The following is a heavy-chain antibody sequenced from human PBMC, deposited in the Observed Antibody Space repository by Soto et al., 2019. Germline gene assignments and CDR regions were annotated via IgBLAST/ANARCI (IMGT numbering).Heavy chain of an antibody. CDR2: ISYDANKK. CDR3: AKDRDGYNYEYYFDY. D-gene: IGHD5-12*01. CDR1: GFTFSSHG. Sequence: GGSLRLSCVASGFTFSSHGMHWVRQAPGKGLEWVAVISYDANKKYYADSVKGRFTISRDNSMNTLYLQMNSLRVEDTAVYYCAKDRDGYNYEYYFDYWGQGTLVTVSS. V-gene: IGHV3-30*18. J-gene: IGHJ4*02.